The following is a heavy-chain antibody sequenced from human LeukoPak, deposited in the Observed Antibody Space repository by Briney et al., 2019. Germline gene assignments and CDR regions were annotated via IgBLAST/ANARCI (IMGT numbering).Heavy chain of an antibody. J-gene: IGHJ4*02. CDR2: INHSVGP. CDR1: GGSFSGYY. V-gene: IGHV4-34*01. Sequence: TSSETLSLTCAVYGGSFSGYYWGWIRQPPGKVLEWVGEINHSVGPNYNPPLKSRVTISVDTSKNQFSLKRSSVTAADTAVYYCARGLGYCSGGSCYYFDYWGQGTLVTVSS. CDR3: ARGLGYCSGGSCYYFDY. D-gene: IGHD2-15*01.